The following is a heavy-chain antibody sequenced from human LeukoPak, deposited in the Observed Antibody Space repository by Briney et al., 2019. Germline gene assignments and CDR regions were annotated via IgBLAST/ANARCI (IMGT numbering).Heavy chain of an antibody. CDR3: ARKRYYYDSGDLGWFDS. V-gene: IGHV3-7*01. CDR2: IRKDGSEK. D-gene: IGHD3-22*01. CDR1: GFTFGDYL. Sequence: GGPLRLSCAASGFTFGDYLMSWVRQAPGKGLEWVANIRKDGSEKYYLDSLKGRFTISRDNAKNSLYLQMNSLRAEDTAVYYCARKRYYYDSGDLGWFDSWGQGTLVTVSS. J-gene: IGHJ5*01.